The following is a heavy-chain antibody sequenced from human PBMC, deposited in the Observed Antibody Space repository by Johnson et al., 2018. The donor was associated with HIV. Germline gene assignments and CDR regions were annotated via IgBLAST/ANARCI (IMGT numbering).Heavy chain of an antibody. V-gene: IGHV3-74*03. CDR3: ARAQWLADDVFDV. CDR2: VNGDGGST. Sequence: EVQLVESGGGLVQPGGSLTLSCAASGFTFSRSWMHWVRQAPGKGLVWVSRVNGDGGSTSYADAVKGRFTISRDNAKDTLSLQMNSLRAEDTGVYYCARAQWLADDVFDVWGQGTMVTVSS. J-gene: IGHJ3*01. CDR1: GFTFSRSW. D-gene: IGHD6-19*01.